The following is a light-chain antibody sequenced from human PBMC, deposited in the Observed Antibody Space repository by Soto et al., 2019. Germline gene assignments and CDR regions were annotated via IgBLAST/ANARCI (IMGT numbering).Light chain of an antibody. CDR3: QQSSTPGF. Sequence: DIQMTQSPSSLSASVGDTVTITCRASQSIGTYLNGYQQRPGKPPKLLIYAASKLQGGVPPRFTGGGSGTHFTLIISRLQPDDFATYYWQQSSTPGFFGPGTKVDVK. V-gene: IGKV1-39*01. J-gene: IGKJ3*01. CDR2: AAS. CDR1: QSIGTY.